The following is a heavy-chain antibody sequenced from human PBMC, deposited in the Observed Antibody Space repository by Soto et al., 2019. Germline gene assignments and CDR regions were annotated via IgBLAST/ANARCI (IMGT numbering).Heavy chain of an antibody. D-gene: IGHD6-13*01. CDR3: AREGEGQQLVLDYYYYMDV. J-gene: IGHJ6*03. CDR1: GFTFSSYG. Sequence: PGGSLRLSCAASGFTFSSYGMHWVRQAPGEGLEWVAVIWYDGSNKYYADSVKGRFTISRDNSKNTLYLQMNSLRAEDTAVYYCAREGEGQQLVLDYYYYMDVWGKGTTVTVSS. CDR2: IWYDGSNK. V-gene: IGHV3-33*01.